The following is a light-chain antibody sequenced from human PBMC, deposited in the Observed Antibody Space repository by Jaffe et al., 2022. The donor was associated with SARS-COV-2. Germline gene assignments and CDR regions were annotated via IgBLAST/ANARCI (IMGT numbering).Light chain of an antibody. V-gene: IGLV3-19*01. CDR2: GEN. J-gene: IGLJ2*01. CDR1: SLRRYY. CDR3: NSRDSSGNHLV. Sequence: SSELTQDPTVSVALGQTVRITCQGDSLRRYYASWYQQKPRQAPVLVIYGENNRPSGIPDRFSGSSSGNTASLTITGAQAEDEADYYCNSRDSSGNHLVFGGGTKLTVL.